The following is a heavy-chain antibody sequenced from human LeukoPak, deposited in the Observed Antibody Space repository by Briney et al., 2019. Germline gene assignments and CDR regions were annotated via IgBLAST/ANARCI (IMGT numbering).Heavy chain of an antibody. CDR2: IYSSANI. V-gene: IGHV4-4*09. J-gene: IGHJ2*01. CDR1: GASITSYY. CDR3: ARSPFVGGVGATSWYFDL. Sequence: SETLSLTCTVSGASITSYYWTWIRQPPGKELESIGNIYSSANINFNPSLKSRVTISLDASKSHFSLKLNSVSAADTAIYYCARSPFVGGVGATSWYFDLWGRGALVTVSS. D-gene: IGHD1-26*01.